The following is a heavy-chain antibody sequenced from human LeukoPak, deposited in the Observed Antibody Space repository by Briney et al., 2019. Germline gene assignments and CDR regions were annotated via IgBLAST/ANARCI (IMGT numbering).Heavy chain of an antibody. CDR2: ISSTGSTI. J-gene: IGHJ4*02. V-gene: IGHV3-48*03. D-gene: IGHD4-17*01. CDR1: GFTFSSYE. CDR3: ARGPDYGDYGGFRKFDY. Sequence: GGSLRLSCAASGFTFSSYEMNWVRQAPGKGLEWVSYISSTGSTIYYADSVRGRFSVSRDNSKSSLYLQKSSLRAEDTAVYYCARGPDYGDYGGFRKFDYWGQGTLVTVSS.